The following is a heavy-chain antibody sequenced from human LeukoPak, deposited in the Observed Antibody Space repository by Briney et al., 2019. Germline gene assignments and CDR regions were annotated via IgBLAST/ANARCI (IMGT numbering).Heavy chain of an antibody. CDR3: AREDYYDSGSNDY. Sequence: SVKDSCKASGGTFSSYAISWVRQAPGQGLEWMGGIIPIFGTANYAQKFQGRVTITADESTSTAYMELSSLRSEDTAVYYCAREDYYDSGSNDYWGQGTLVTVSS. J-gene: IGHJ4*02. D-gene: IGHD3-22*01. CDR1: GGTFSSYA. CDR2: IIPIFGTA. V-gene: IGHV1-69*13.